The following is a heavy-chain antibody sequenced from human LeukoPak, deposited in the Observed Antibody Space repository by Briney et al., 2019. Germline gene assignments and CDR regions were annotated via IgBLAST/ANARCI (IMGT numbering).Heavy chain of an antibody. D-gene: IGHD6-25*01. CDR1: GRSVSIPNW. CDR2: VHLDGRT. Sequence: PSETLSLTCGVSGRSVSIPNWWAWIRQPPGKGLEWIGEVHLDGRTNFNPSLKSRLTMSVDLSENHVSLELNSVTAADTAVYYSARDGGFYRPLDYSGQGTLVTVSS. J-gene: IGHJ4*02. CDR3: ARDGGFYRPLDY. V-gene: IGHV4-4*02.